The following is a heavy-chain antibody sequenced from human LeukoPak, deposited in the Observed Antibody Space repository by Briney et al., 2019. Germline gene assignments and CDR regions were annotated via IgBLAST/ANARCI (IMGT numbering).Heavy chain of an antibody. CDR3: ARDRQVGYSSSWYMDNWFDP. V-gene: IGHV3-30-3*01. Sequence: PGRSLRLSCAASGFTFSSYAMHWVRQAPGKGLEWVAVISYDGSNKYYADSVKGRFTISRDNSKNMLYLQMNSLRAEDTAVYYCARDRQVGYSSSWYMDNWFDPWGQGTLVTVSS. D-gene: IGHD6-13*01. CDR2: ISYDGSNK. J-gene: IGHJ5*02. CDR1: GFTFSSYA.